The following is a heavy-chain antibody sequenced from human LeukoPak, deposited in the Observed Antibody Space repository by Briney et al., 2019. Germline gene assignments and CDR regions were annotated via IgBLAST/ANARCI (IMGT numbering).Heavy chain of an antibody. J-gene: IGHJ4*02. D-gene: IGHD3-16*02. V-gene: IGHV4-4*02. Sequence: SSGTLSLTCAVSGGSISSSNWWSWVRQPPGKGLEWIGEIYHSGSTYYNPSLKSRVTISVDTSKNQFSLKLSSVTAADTAVYYCAREISSYPYVWGSYRRDYWGQGTLVTVSS. CDR3: AREISSYPYVWGSYRRDY. CDR2: IYHSGST. CDR1: GGSISSSNW.